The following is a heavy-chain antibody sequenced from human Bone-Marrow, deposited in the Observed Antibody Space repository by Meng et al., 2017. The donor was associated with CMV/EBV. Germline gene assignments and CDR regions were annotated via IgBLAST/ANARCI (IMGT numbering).Heavy chain of an antibody. V-gene: IGHV5-51*01. CDR3: ARGAGTYPAHLDV. CDR1: GYILTSYS. D-gene: IGHD1-1*01. CDR2: IYTADSDT. Sequence: GESLKISCKGSGYILTSYSIGWVRQMPGKGLEWMGIIYTADSDTRYTPSFRGQVTISTDNSNNTLYLQRSSLKASDAAMYYCARGAGTYPAHLDVWGQGTTVTVSS. J-gene: IGHJ6*02.